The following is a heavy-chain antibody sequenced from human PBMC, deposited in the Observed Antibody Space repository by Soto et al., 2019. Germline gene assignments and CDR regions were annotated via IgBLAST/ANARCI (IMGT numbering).Heavy chain of an antibody. CDR1: GGTFSSYA. CDR3: ARDAKGWLQSDYYYYCMDV. J-gene: IGHJ6*02. CDR2: IIPIFGTA. Sequence: QVQLVQSGAEVKKPGSSVKVSCKASGGTFSSYAISWVRQAPGQGLEWMGGIIPIFGTANYAQKFQGRVTITADESTSTAYMERGSVRSEDTAVYYCARDAKGWLQSDYYYYCMDVWGQGTTVTVSS. D-gene: IGHD5-12*01. V-gene: IGHV1-69*12.